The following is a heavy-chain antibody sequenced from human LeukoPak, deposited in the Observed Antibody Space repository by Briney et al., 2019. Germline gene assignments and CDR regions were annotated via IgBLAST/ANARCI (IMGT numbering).Heavy chain of an antibody. D-gene: IGHD1-26*01. CDR2: IMKDGSSN. CDR1: GFSFRSYW. Sequence: GRSLRLSCAASGFSFRSYWMSWARQAPGKGLEWVANIMKDGSSNRYADSVRGRFTISRDNAKNSLYLQMNSLRAADTAVYYCVRDADYYKGDYWGQGTLVIVSS. V-gene: IGHV3-7*03. CDR3: VRDADYYKGDY. J-gene: IGHJ4*02.